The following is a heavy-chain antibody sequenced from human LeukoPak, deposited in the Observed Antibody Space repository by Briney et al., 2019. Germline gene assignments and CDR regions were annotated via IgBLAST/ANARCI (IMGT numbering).Heavy chain of an antibody. Sequence: GGSLRLSCAASGFIFDEYAMHWVRQAPGKGLGGVSLISWDGRSTYYVDSVKGRFTISRDNSKKSLYLQMSSLRAEDTAFYYCAKMRDSSSWSPPDYWGQGTLVTVSS. CDR1: GFIFDEYA. D-gene: IGHD6-13*01. CDR2: ISWDGRST. J-gene: IGHJ4*02. CDR3: AKMRDSSSWSPPDY. V-gene: IGHV3-43D*03.